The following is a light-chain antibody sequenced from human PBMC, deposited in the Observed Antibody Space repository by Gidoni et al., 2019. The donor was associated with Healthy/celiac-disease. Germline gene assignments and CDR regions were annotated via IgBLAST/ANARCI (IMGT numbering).Light chain of an antibody. J-gene: IGLJ2*01. Sequence: SYELTQPRSVSVSPGQTASITCPGDKLGDKYACWYQQKPGQSPVLVLYQDSKRPSGIPERFSGSNSGNTATLTISGTQAMDEADYYCQAWDSSIVLFGGGTKLTVL. CDR1: KLGDKY. V-gene: IGLV3-1*01. CDR2: QDS. CDR3: QAWDSSIVL.